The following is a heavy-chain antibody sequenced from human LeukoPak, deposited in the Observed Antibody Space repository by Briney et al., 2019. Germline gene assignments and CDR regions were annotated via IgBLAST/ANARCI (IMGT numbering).Heavy chain of an antibody. V-gene: IGHV4-30-2*01. D-gene: IGHD3-22*01. CDR3: AGGCYDSSGPLELDY. J-gene: IGHJ4*02. Sequence: SETLSLTCTVSGGSISSGGYYWSWIRQPPGEGLEWIGYIYHSGSTYYNPSLKSRVTISVDRSKNQFSLKLSSVTAADTAVYYCAGGCYDSSGPLELDYWGQGTLVTVSS. CDR2: IYHSGST. CDR1: GGSISSGGYY.